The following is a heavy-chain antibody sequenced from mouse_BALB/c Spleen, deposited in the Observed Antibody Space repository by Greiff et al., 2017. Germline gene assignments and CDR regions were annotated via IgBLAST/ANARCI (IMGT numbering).Heavy chain of an antibody. V-gene: IGHV1S22*01. CDR3: TRTRGWVLRDAMDY. CDR1: GYTFTSYW. Sequence: LQQPGSELVRPGASVKLSCKASGYTFTSYWMHWVKQRPGQGLEWIGNIYPGSGSTNYDEKFKSKATLTVDTSSSTAYMQLSSLTSEDSAVYYCTRTRGWVLRDAMDYWGQGTSVTVSS. D-gene: IGHD2-3*01. CDR2: IYPGSGST. J-gene: IGHJ4*01.